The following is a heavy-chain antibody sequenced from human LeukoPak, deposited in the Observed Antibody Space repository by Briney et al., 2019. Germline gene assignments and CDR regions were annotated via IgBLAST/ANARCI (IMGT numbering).Heavy chain of an antibody. CDR2: ISYDGSTK. CDR3: ARLTMFRGLDY. CDR1: GFTFSSYA. Sequence: GGSLRLSCAASGFTFSSYAMHWVRQAPGKGLEWVAVISYDGSTKYYADSVKGRFTISRDNSKNTLNLQMNSLRVEDTAVYYCARLTMFRGLDYWGQGTLVTVSS. J-gene: IGHJ4*02. V-gene: IGHV3-30*04. D-gene: IGHD3-10*01.